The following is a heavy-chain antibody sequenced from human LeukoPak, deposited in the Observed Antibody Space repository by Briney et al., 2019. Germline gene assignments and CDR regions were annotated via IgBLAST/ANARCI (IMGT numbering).Heavy chain of an antibody. Sequence: GGSLRLSCAASGITFTNAWMSWVRQAPGKGLEWVGRIKTKTDGGTTDYSAPVKGRFTIPRDDSKNTLYLQMNSLKTEDTAVYYCTTDGYYYDTFDTWGQGNLVTVSS. CDR1: GITFTNAW. J-gene: IGHJ4*02. D-gene: IGHD3-22*01. CDR3: TTDGYYYDTFDT. CDR2: IKTKTDGGTT. V-gene: IGHV3-15*01.